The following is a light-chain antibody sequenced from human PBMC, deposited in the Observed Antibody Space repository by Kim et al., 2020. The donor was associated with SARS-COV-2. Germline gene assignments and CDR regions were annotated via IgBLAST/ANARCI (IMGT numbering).Light chain of an antibody. CDR1: SLRSYY. V-gene: IGLV3-19*01. J-gene: IGLJ2*01. CDR3: NSRDSNNNVL. Sequence: SSELTQDPAVSVALGQTVRITCQGDSLRSYYATWYQQKPGQAPILVIYGKNNRPSGIPDRFSGSSSGNTASLTLTGTQAGAEADYYCNSRDSNNNVLFGG. CDR2: GKN.